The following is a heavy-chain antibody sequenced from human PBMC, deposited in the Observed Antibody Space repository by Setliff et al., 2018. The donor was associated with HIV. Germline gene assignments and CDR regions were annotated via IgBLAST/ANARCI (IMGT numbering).Heavy chain of an antibody. D-gene: IGHD3-22*01. J-gene: IGHJ3*02. V-gene: IGHV4-59*11. Sequence: SETLSLTCSVSGGSISSHYWSWIRQPPGKGLELIGYIYYIGGTNYNPSLKSRVTISVDTSKNQFSLKLSSVTAADTAVYYCARGHSYDSYGYYLRGFDIWGPGTMVTVSS. CDR1: GGSISSHY. CDR3: ARGHSYDSYGYYLRGFDI. CDR2: IYYIGGT.